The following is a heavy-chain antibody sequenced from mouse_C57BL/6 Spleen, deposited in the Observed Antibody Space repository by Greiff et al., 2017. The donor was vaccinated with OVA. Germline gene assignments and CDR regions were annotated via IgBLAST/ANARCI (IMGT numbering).Heavy chain of an antibody. Sequence: ESGPGLVKPSQSLSLTCSVSGYSITSGYFWSWIRQLPGNILGLMGFIRYDGSNNYNPSLKNRISITRDPSKNQYFLKLNSVTTEDTATDCCARGANGNWFAGWGKGTLVTVSA. CDR3: ARGANGNWFAG. V-gene: IGHV3-6*01. J-gene: IGHJ3*01. CDR2: IRYDGSN. CDR1: GYSITSGYF. D-gene: IGHD2-1*01.